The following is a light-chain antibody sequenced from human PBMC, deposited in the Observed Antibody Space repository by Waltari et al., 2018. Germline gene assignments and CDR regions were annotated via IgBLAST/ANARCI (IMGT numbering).Light chain of an antibody. J-gene: IGKJ5*01. CDR3: QQFDHLPT. Sequence: DIQMTQSPSSLSASVRDPVPITCQASHDINNFLNWYQQKPGKAPKLLIYDASNLETGVPSRFSGSGSGTDFTFTISSLQPEDIATYYCQQFDHLPTFGQGTRLEIK. CDR2: DAS. V-gene: IGKV1-33*01. CDR1: HDINNF.